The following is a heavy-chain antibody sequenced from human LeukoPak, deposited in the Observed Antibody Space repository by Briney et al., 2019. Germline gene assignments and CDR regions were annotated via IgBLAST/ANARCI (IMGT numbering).Heavy chain of an antibody. CDR2: IIPIFGTA. CDR1: GGTFSSYA. V-gene: IGHV1-69*05. D-gene: IGHD3-9*01. Sequence: GASVKVSCKASGGTFSSYAISWVRQAPGQGLEWMGGIIPIFGTATYAQKFQGRVTITTDESTSTAYMELSSLRSEDTAVYYCARGRVLRYFDWLSPWGQGTLVTVSS. CDR3: ARGRVLRYFDWLSP. J-gene: IGHJ5*02.